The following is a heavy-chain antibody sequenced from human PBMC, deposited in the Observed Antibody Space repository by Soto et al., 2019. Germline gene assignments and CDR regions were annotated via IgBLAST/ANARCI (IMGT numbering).Heavy chain of an antibody. CDR2: INPSGGGT. D-gene: IGHD2-2*01. CDR1: GYTFTSYY. CDR3: ARDSCISNTCAGGANWFDT. J-gene: IGHJ5*02. Sequence: QLVQSGAEVKKPGASVKVSCKASGYTFTSYYIHWVRQAPGQGLEWMGIINPSGGGTTYAHKFQGRVTMTRDTSTSTVYIEMSSLRSEDTAVYYCARDSCISNTCAGGANWFDTWGQGTLVTVSS. V-gene: IGHV1-46*01.